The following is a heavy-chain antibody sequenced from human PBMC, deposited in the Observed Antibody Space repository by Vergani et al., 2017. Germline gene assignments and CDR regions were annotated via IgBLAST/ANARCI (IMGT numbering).Heavy chain of an antibody. CDR2: IIPIFGTA. CDR1: GGTFSSYA. D-gene: IGHD4-17*01. CDR3: ARDRSPHDYGDYHNYYYYYYMDV. V-gene: IGHV1-69*01. J-gene: IGHJ6*03. Sequence: QVQLVQSGAEVKKPGSSVKVSCKASGGTFSSYAISWVRQAPGQGLEWMGGIIPIFGTANYAQKFQSGVTITADESTSTAYMELSSLRSEDTAVYYCARDRSPHDYGDYHNYYYYYYMDVWGKGTTVTVSS.